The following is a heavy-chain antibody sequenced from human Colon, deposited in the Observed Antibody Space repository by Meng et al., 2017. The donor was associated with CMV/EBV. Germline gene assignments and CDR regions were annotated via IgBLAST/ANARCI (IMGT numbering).Heavy chain of an antibody. CDR2: IYSNGRI. D-gene: IGHD3-10*01. CDR3: GRAGARGVPIDV. J-gene: IGHJ1*01. Sequence: QVQLQESGPGLVKPSETLSLTCTVSGGSISGHYWTWIRRPAGEGLQWLGRIYSNGRIDENYSLRSRVTISVDTSKNQLSLGLTSVTAADTAVYYCGRAGARGVPIDVWGRGTLVTVSS. V-gene: IGHV4-4*07. CDR1: GGSISGHY.